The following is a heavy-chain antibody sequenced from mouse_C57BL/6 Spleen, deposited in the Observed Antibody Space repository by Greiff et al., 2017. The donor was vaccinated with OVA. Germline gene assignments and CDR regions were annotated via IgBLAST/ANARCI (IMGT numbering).Heavy chain of an antibody. J-gene: IGHJ1*03. V-gene: IGHV5-17*01. D-gene: IGHD4-1*01. CDR3: ARARTGTPYFDV. Sequence: EVKLVESGGGLLKPGGSLKFSCAASGFPFSAYGMHWVRQAPEKGLEWVAYISSGSSTIYYADTVKGRFTISRDNAKNTLFLQMTSLRSEDTAMYYCARARTGTPYFDVWGTGTTVTVSS. CDR2: ISSGSSTI. CDR1: GFPFSAYG.